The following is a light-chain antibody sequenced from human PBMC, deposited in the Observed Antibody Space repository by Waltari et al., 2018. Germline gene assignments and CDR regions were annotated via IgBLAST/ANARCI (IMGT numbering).Light chain of an antibody. CDR3: QHYVSLPVT. CDR2: DAS. CDR1: QSFTRY. J-gene: IGKJ1*01. Sequence: EIVLTQSPGTLSLSPGERATLSCRASQSFTRYLAWYQHKPGQAPRLLIYDASTRAAGIADRFSGSGSGTDFSLTISRLEPEDFAVYYCQHYVSLPVTFGQGTKV. V-gene: IGKV3-20*01.